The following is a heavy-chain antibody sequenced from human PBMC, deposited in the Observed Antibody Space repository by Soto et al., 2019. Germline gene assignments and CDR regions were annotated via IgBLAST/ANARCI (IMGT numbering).Heavy chain of an antibody. Sequence: PSDTLSLTFTVSGGSISSCVYYWGGIRQHPGKGLEWIGYIYYSGSTYYNPSLKSRVTISVDTSKNQFSLKLSSVTAADTAVYYCARHGREESHSHNALFDPWGQGTLVTVSS. CDR2: IYYSGST. CDR3: ARHGREESHSHNALFDP. J-gene: IGHJ5*02. V-gene: IGHV4-31*03. D-gene: IGHD2-15*01. CDR1: GGSISSCVYY.